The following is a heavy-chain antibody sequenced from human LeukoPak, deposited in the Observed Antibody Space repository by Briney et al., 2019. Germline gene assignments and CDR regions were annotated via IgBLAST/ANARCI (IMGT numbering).Heavy chain of an antibody. CDR3: ARHVVVADTWVFAP. D-gene: IGHD2-15*01. V-gene: IGHV4-59*08. Sequence: SSETLSLTCTVSGGSISSYYWSRIRQPPGKGLEWIGYIYYTGSTNYNPSLESRVTISVDTSKNQFSLKLSSVTAADTAVYYCARHVVVADTWVFAPWGQGTLVTVSS. CDR1: GGSISSYY. CDR2: IYYTGST. J-gene: IGHJ5*02.